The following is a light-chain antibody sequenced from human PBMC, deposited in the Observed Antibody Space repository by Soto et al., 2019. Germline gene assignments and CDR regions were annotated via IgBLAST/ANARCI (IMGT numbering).Light chain of an antibody. V-gene: IGLV2-18*02. CDR2: EVS. Sequence: QSVLTQPPSLSGSPGQSVTISCTGTSSDVGSYNRVSWYQQPPGTAPKLMISEVSNRPSGVPDRFSGSKSGNTASLTISGLQAEDEADDYCSSYTSSSTYVFGTGTKVTVL. CDR3: SSYTSSSTYV. CDR1: SSDVGSYNR. J-gene: IGLJ1*01.